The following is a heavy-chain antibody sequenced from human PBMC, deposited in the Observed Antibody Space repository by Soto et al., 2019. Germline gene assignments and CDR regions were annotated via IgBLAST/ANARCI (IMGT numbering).Heavy chain of an antibody. V-gene: IGHV1-8*01. J-gene: IGHJ4*02. D-gene: IGHD3-10*01. CDR1: GYTFTSYD. CDR3: ARSVGGSNVNFDY. Sequence: QVQLVQSGAEVRTPGASVKVSCKASGYTFTSYDINWVRQATGQGPEWMGWMNPDSGNTGYVQQFQGIVTMSRNTAISTAYMELSSLRSEDTAVDYCARSVGGSNVNFDYWGQGTLVTVSS. CDR2: MNPDSGNT.